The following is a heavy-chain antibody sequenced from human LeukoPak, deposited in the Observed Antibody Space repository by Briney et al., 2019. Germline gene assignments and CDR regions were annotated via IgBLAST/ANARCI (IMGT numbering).Heavy chain of an antibody. V-gene: IGHV3-23*01. J-gene: IGHJ4*02. CDR2: ISGSGDNT. D-gene: IGHD2-8*01. CDR3: AREDLGYCTNGVCYGVVD. CDR1: GFTFSSYA. Sequence: GGSLRLSCAASGFTFSSYAMSWVRQAPGKGLEWVSVISGSGDNTYYADSVKGRFTISRDNSKNTLYLQMNSLRAEDTAVYYCAREDLGYCTNGVCYGVVDWGQGTLVTVSS.